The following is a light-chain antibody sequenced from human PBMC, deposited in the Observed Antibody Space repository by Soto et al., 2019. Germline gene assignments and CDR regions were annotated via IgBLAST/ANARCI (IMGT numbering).Light chain of an antibody. CDR1: QSVSSSY. J-gene: IGKJ1*01. CDR3: QQYSSSPWT. CDR2: GAS. V-gene: IGKV3-20*01. Sequence: PGERATLSCRASQSVSSSYLAWYQQKPGQAPRLLIYGASSRATGIPDRFSGSGSGTDFTLTISRLEPEDFAVYYCQQYSSSPWTFGQGTKVEIK.